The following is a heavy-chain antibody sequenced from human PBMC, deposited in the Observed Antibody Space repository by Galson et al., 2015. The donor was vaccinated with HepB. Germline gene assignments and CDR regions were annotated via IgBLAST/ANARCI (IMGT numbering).Heavy chain of an antibody. D-gene: IGHD6-19*01. CDR1: GFTFDDYT. J-gene: IGHJ4*02. Sequence: SLRLSCAASGFTFDDYTMHWVRQAPGKGLEWVSLISWDGGSTYYADSVKGRFTISRDNSKNSLYLQMNSLRTEDTALYYCAKGDGYSSGWYSGTGGYFDYWGQGTLVTVSS. CDR2: ISWDGGST. CDR3: AKGDGYSSGWYSGTGGYFDY. V-gene: IGHV3-43*01.